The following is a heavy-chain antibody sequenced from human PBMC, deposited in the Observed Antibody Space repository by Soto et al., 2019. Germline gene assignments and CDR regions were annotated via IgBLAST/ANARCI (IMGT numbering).Heavy chain of an antibody. J-gene: IGHJ5*02. CDR3: ARGTDVLRFLEWLLSGGGWFDP. CDR2: IYYSGST. Sequence: SETLSLTCTVSGGSISSGDYYWSWIRQPPGKGLEWIGYIYYSGSTYYNPSLKSRVTISVDTSKNQFSLKLSSVTAADTAVYYCARGTDVLRFLEWLLSGGGWFDPWGQGTLVTVSS. CDR1: GGSISSGDYY. V-gene: IGHV4-30-4*01. D-gene: IGHD3-3*01.